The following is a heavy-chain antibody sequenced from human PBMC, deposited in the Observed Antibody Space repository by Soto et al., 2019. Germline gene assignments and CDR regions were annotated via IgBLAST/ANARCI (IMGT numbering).Heavy chain of an antibody. V-gene: IGHV4-39*01. D-gene: IGHD4-17*01. J-gene: IGHJ4*02. CDR2: IYYSGST. Sequence: QLQLQESGPGLVKPSETLSLTCTVSGGSISSSSYYWGWIRQPPGKGLEWIGSIYYSGSTYYNPSLTSRVTISVDTSKSQFSLKLSSVTAADTAVYYCAKGVYGDYVFFDYWGQGTLVTVSS. CDR3: AKGVYGDYVFFDY. CDR1: GGSISSSSYY.